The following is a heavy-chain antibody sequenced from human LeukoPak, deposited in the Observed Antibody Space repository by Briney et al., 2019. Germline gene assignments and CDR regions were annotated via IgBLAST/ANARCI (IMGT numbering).Heavy chain of an antibody. D-gene: IGHD3-10*01. Sequence: SSVKVSCKASGGTFSSYAISWVRQAPGQGLQWMRGIIPIFGTANYAQKFQGRVTITADESTSTAYMELSSLRSEDTAVYYCARGNRYGSGSYYSNNYFDYWGQGTLVTVSS. J-gene: IGHJ4*02. V-gene: IGHV1-69*01. CDR2: IIPIFGTA. CDR1: GGTFSSYA. CDR3: ARGNRYGSGSYYSNNYFDY.